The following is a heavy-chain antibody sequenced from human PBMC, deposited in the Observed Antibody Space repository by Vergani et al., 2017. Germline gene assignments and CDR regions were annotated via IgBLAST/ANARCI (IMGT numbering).Heavy chain of an antibody. D-gene: IGHD3-3*01. Sequence: VQLQESGPGLVKPSETLSLTCTVSGGSISSYYWSWIRQPPGKGLEWVSAISGSGGSTYYADSVKGRFTISRDNSKNTLYLQMNSLRAEDTAVYYCAKVIGIFGVVTPKVQFDYWGQGTLVTVSS. J-gene: IGHJ4*02. V-gene: IGHV3-23*01. CDR3: AKVIGIFGVVTPKVQFDY. CDR1: GGSISSYY. CDR2: ISGSGGST.